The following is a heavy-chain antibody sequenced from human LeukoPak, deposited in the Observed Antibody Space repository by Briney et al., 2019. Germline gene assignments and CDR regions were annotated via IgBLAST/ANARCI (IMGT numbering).Heavy chain of an antibody. J-gene: IGHJ4*02. CDR1: GFTFSHYA. D-gene: IGHD4-23*01. Sequence: PGGSLRLSCAASGFTFSHYAMSWVRQAPGKGLEWVSGISGSGANTYYADSVKGRFTISRDNSKSTLYLQMNSLRAEDTAVYYCARARAVVTPGDYWGQGTLVTVSS. CDR3: ARARAVVTPGDY. CDR2: ISGSGANT. V-gene: IGHV3-23*01.